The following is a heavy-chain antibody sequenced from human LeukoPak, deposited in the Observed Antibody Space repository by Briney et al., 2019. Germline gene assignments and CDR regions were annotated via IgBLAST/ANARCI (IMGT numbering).Heavy chain of an antibody. D-gene: IGHD4-23*01. V-gene: IGHV3-23*01. Sequence: QPGGSLRLSCAASGFTFSSYAMSWVREAAGKGLEWVSAISGSGGSTYYADSVKGRFTISRDNSKNTLYLQMNSLRAEDTAVYYCAKDFRWNLPYWYFDLWGRGTLVTVSS. CDR1: GFTFSSYA. CDR2: ISGSGGST. CDR3: AKDFRWNLPYWYFDL. J-gene: IGHJ2*01.